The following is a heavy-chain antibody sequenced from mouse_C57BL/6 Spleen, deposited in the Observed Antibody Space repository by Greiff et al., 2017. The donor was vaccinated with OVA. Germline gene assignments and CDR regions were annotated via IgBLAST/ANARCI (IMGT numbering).Heavy chain of an antibody. D-gene: IGHD1-1*01. CDR2: IYPSDSET. V-gene: IGHV1-61*01. J-gene: IGHJ1*03. CDR3: ARSHYGSDSYWYFDV. CDR1: GYTFTSYW. Sequence: QVQLQQSGAELVRPGSSVKLSCKASGYTFTSYWMDWVKQRPGQGLEWIGNIYPSDSETHYNQKFKDKATLTVDKSSSTAYMQLSSLTSEDSAVYYCARSHYGSDSYWYFDVWGTGTTVTVSS.